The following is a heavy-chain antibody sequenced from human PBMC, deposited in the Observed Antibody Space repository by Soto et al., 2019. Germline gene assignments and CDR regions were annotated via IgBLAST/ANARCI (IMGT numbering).Heavy chain of an antibody. CDR1: GYSFTSYW. CDR3: ARGGCCSSTSCPNPYYYGMDV. Sequence: PGESLKISCKGSGYSFTSYWIGWVRQMPGKGLEWMGIIYPGDSDTRYSPSFQGQVTISADKSISTAYLQWSSLKASDTAMYYCARGGCCSSTSCPNPYYYGMDVWGQGTTVTVSS. J-gene: IGHJ6*02. D-gene: IGHD2-2*01. V-gene: IGHV5-51*01. CDR2: IYPGDSDT.